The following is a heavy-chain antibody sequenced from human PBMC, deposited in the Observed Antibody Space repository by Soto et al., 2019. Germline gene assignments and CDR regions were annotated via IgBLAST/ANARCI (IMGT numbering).Heavy chain of an antibody. V-gene: IGHV2-26*01. Sequence: QVTLKESGPVLVKPTETLTLTCTVSGFSLSNARMGVSWIRQPPGNALEWLAHIFSNDEKSYSTSLKSTLTISKETSKSQVVLTMTHMDPVDTATYYCARSVPGTLGVDYWCQGTLVTVSS. CDR2: IFSNDEK. D-gene: IGHD6-19*01. CDR3: ARSVPGTLGVDY. J-gene: IGHJ4*02. CDR1: GFSLSNARMG.